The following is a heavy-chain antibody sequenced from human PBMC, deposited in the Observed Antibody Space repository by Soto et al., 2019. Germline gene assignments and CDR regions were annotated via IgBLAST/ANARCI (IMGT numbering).Heavy chain of an antibody. CDR2: ISGSGGST. CDR3: AKEGGYTYGYVDC. J-gene: IGHJ4*02. CDR1: GFTFSSAA. V-gene: IGHV3-23*01. Sequence: EVQLLESGGGLEQPGGSLRLSCAASGFTFSSAAMSWVRQAPGKGPEWVSVISGSGGSTYYADSVKGRFTISRDNSKNTLYLQINSLRAEDTAVYYCAKEGGYTYGYVDCWGQGTLVTVSS. D-gene: IGHD5-18*01.